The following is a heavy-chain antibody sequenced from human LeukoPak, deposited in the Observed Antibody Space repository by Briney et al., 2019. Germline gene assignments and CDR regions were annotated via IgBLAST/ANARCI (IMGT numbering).Heavy chain of an antibody. J-gene: IGHJ4*02. CDR3: AKDGDRIVGAWFDY. D-gene: IGHD1-26*01. CDR2: ISSSSSYI. V-gene: IGHV3-21*04. Sequence: GSLRLSCAASGFTFSSYSMNWVRQAPGKGLEWVSSISSSSSYIYYADSVKGRFTISRDNAKNSLYLQMNSLRAEDTAVYYCAKDGDRIVGAWFDYWGQGTLVTVSS. CDR1: GFTFSSYS.